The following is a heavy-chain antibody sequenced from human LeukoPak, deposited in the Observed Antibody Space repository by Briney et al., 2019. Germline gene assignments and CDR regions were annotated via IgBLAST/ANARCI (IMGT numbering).Heavy chain of an antibody. CDR1: GDSISGYY. V-gene: IGHV4-4*07. CDR2: IYTSGST. J-gene: IGHJ4*02. Sequence: SETLSLTCTVSGDSISGYYWSWIRQPAGKGLEWIGRIYTSGSTHYNPSLKSRVTMSVDTWKNQFPLSLSSVTAADTGVYYCAGIAAADYFDYWGQGTLVTVSS. D-gene: IGHD6-13*01. CDR3: AGIAAADYFDY.